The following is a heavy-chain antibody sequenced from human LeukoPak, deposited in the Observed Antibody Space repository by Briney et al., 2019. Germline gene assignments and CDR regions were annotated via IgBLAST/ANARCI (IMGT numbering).Heavy chain of an antibody. CDR3: AKEGCSGGSCYLRFDY. CDR2: ISSSSSYI. CDR1: GFTFSSYS. Sequence: GGSLRLSCAASGFTFSSYSMNWVRQAPGKGLEWVSSISSSSSYIYYADSVKGRFTISRDNSKNTLYLQMNSLRAEDTAVYYCAKEGCSGGSCYLRFDYWGQGTLVTVSS. V-gene: IGHV3-21*04. D-gene: IGHD2-15*01. J-gene: IGHJ4*02.